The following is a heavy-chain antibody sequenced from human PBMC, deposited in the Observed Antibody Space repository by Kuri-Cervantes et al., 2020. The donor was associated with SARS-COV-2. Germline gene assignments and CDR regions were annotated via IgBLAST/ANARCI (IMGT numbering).Heavy chain of an antibody. Sequence: GESLKISCAASGFTFSSYAMHWVRQAPGKGLEWVAVISYDGSNKYYADSVKGRFTISRDNSKNTLYLQMNSLRAEDTALYYCAKDAVAQWLVGLHYMDVWGKGTTVTVSS. J-gene: IGHJ6*03. D-gene: IGHD6-19*01. CDR3: AKDAVAQWLVGLHYMDV. CDR2: ISYDGSNK. V-gene: IGHV3-30-3*02. CDR1: GFTFSSYA.